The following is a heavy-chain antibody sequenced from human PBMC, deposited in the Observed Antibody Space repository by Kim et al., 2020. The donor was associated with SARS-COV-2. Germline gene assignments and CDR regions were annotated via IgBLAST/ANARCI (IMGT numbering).Heavy chain of an antibody. CDR1: GFPFSAFY. D-gene: IGHD3-10*01. CDR2: ITSGGETI. Sequence: GGSLRLSCAASGFPFSAFYMTWIRQAPGKGLEWVSYITSGGETIYYADSVKGRFTISRDNADNSVHLQMSSLRVEDTAIYYCARGGHLTVFADYWGQGTRVTVAT. CDR3: ARGGHLTVFADY. J-gene: IGHJ4*02. V-gene: IGHV3-11*01.